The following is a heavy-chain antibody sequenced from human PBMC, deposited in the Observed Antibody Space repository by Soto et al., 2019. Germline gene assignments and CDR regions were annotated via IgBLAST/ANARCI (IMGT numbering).Heavy chain of an antibody. V-gene: IGHV4-4*07. J-gene: IGHJ5*02. Sequence: SETLSLTCTVSGGSMSSYYWTWIRQPAGKGLEWIGRVYSSGGTHYNPSLKSRVTISLDTSKNQFSLRLLSVTDADTAVYYCARGQRFSDWFDPWGQGTLVTV. CDR1: GGSMSSYY. D-gene: IGHD3-3*01. CDR3: ARGQRFSDWFDP. CDR2: VYSSGGT.